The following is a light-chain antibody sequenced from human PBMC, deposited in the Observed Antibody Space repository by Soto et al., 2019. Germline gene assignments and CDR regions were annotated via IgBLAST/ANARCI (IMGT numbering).Light chain of an antibody. Sequence: QSALTQPASVSGSPVQSITISCTGTNSDVGSYKFVSWYQPHPGEVPKLIIYEATKRPSGLSNRFSGSKSVNTASLTISGLQAEDEADYYCCSFAGGGATWVFGGGTKVTVL. CDR3: CSFAGGGATWV. CDR1: NSDVGSYKF. J-gene: IGLJ3*02. CDR2: EAT. V-gene: IGLV2-23*01.